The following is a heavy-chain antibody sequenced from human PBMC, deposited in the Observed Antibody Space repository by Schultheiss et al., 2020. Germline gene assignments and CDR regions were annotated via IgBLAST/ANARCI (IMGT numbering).Heavy chain of an antibody. D-gene: IGHD2-15*01. Sequence: ASVKVSCKASGYTFTSYGISWVRQAPGQGLEWMGWISAYNGNTNYAQKLQGRVTMTTDTSTSTAYMELRSLRSDDTAVYYCARYGGGSCYPSTSHCYNGRSYFDYWGQGTLVNVSS. CDR2: ISAYNGNT. CDR1: GYTFTSYG. CDR3: ARYGGGSCYPSTSHCYNGRSYFDY. V-gene: IGHV1-18*01. J-gene: IGHJ4*02.